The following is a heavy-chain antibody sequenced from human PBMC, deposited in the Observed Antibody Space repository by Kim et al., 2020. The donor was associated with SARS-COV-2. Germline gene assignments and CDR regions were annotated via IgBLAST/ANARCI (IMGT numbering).Heavy chain of an antibody. Sequence: SETLSLTCTVSGGSISSYYWSWIRQPPGKGLEWIGYIYYSGSTNYNPSLKSRVTISVDTSKNQFSLKLSSVTAADTAVYYCARALDDYGDYADAFDIWGQWTMVTVSS. J-gene: IGHJ3*02. CDR1: GGSISSYY. V-gene: IGHV4-59*13. CDR2: IYYSGST. CDR3: ARALDDYGDYADAFDI. D-gene: IGHD4-17*01.